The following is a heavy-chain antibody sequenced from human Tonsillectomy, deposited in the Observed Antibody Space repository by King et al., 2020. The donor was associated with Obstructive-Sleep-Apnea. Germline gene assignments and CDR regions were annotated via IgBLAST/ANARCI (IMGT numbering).Heavy chain of an antibody. CDR2: ISWNSGSI. D-gene: IGHD6-13*01. CDR1: GFTFDDYA. V-gene: IGHV3-9*01. CDR3: AQDEDGSSWEGIDY. J-gene: IGHJ4*02. Sequence: VQLVESGGGLVQPGRSLRLSCAASGFTFDDYAMHWVRQAPGKGLEWVSGISWNSGSIGYADSVKGRFTISRDNAKNSLYLQMNSLRAEDTALYYCAQDEDGSSWEGIDYWGQGTLVTVSS.